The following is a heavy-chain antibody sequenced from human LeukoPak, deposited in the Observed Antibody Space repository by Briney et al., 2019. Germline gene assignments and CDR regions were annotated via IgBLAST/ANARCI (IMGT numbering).Heavy chain of an antibody. D-gene: IGHD5-24*01. V-gene: IGHV3-30*14. CDR2: ISYDGSNK. J-gene: IGHJ4*02. CDR3: ARDRDGPNDY. Sequence: GRSLRLSCAASGFTFSSYAMHWVRQAPGKGLEWVAVISYDGSNKYYADSVKGRFTISRDNSKNTLYLQMNSLRAEDTAVYYCARDRDGPNDYWGQGTLVTVSS. CDR1: GFTFSSYA.